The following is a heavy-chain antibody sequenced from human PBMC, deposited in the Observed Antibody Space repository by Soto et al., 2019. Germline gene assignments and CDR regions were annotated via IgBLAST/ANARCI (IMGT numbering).Heavy chain of an antibody. Sequence: QVQLQESGPGLVKPSQTLSLTCTVSGGSISSGGYYWSWIRQHPGKGLEWIGYIYYSGSTYYNPSLKSRVPISVDTSKTQFSLKLSYVTAAETAVYYCARVWGQLWSYFDYWGQGTLVTVSS. D-gene: IGHD5-18*01. CDR1: GGSISSGGYY. J-gene: IGHJ4*02. V-gene: IGHV4-31*03. CDR3: ARVWGQLWSYFDY. CDR2: IYYSGST.